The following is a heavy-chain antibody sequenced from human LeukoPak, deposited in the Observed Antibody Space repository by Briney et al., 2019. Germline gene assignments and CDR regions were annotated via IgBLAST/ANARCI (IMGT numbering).Heavy chain of an antibody. Sequence: GGSLRLSCAASGFTFSSYAMSWVRQAPGMGLEWVSSIGSSGDITYYADSVKGRFTISRDNSKNTLYLQMNSLRAEDTAVYYCARGGHYGSGSLSAPSWGWFDPWGQGTLVTVSS. V-gene: IGHV3-23*01. CDR3: ARGGHYGSGSLSAPSWGWFDP. CDR2: IGSSGDIT. D-gene: IGHD3-10*01. CDR1: GFTFSSYA. J-gene: IGHJ5*02.